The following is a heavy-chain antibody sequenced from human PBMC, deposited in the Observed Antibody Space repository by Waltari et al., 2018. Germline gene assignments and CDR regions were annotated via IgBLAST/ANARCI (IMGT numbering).Heavy chain of an antibody. V-gene: IGHV3-23*01. J-gene: IGHJ5*02. Sequence: EVQLLESGGGLVQPGGSLRLSCAASGFTFSSYAMSWVRQAPGKGREWVSAISGSCGSTYYADSVKGRFTISRDKSKNTLYLQMNSLRAEDTAVYYCAKVGYDFWSGYSRFDPWGQGTLVTVSS. CDR1: GFTFSSYA. D-gene: IGHD3-3*01. CDR3: AKVGYDFWSGYSRFDP. CDR2: ISGSCGST.